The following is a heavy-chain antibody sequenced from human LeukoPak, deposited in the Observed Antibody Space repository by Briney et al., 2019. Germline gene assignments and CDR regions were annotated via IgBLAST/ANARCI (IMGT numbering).Heavy chain of an antibody. CDR2: ISSSGNTI. D-gene: IGHD6-19*01. Sequence: PPGGSLRLSCAASGFTFSSYEMHWVRQAPGKGLEWVSYISSSGNTIYYADSVKGRFTISRDNAKKSLYLQMNSLRAEDTAVYYCARLVVAGYNWFDPWGQGTLVTVSS. V-gene: IGHV3-48*03. CDR1: GFTFSSYE. CDR3: ARLVVAGYNWFDP. J-gene: IGHJ5*02.